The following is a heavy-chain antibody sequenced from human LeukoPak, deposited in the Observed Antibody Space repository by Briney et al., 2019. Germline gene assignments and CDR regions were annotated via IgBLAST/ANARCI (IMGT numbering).Heavy chain of an antibody. Sequence: GGSLRLSCAVSGFTVGSNYMSWVRQAPGKGLEWVSVIYSGGDTYYAGSVKGRFTLSRDSSKNILYLQMNSLRAEDTAVYYCASILRSSSGYYFDYWGQGTLVTVSS. CDR3: ASILRSSSGYYFDY. D-gene: IGHD3-10*01. CDR1: GFTVGSNY. J-gene: IGHJ4*02. CDR2: IYSGGDT. V-gene: IGHV3-53*01.